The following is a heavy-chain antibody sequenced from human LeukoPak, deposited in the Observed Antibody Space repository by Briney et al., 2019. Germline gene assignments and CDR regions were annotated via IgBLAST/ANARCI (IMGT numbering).Heavy chain of an antibody. CDR1: GFTFSSYA. CDR3: ARSIMYGDHGEDI. Sequence: GGSLRLSCAASGFTFSSYAMSWVRQAPGKGLEWISYINSVGGTTFYADSVKGRFTISRDNAKNTLYLQMDSLRAEDAAIYYCARSIMYGDHGEDIWGQGTVVAVSS. V-gene: IGHV3-48*04. CDR2: INSVGGTT. J-gene: IGHJ3*02. D-gene: IGHD4-17*01.